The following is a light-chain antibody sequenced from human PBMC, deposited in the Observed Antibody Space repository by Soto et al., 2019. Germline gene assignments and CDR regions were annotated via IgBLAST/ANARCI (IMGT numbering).Light chain of an antibody. CDR1: SSDVGGYNY. CDR2: EVS. V-gene: IGLV2-8*01. J-gene: IGLJ2*01. Sequence: QSVLTQPPSASGSPGQSVTISCIGTSSDVGGYNYVSWYQQHPGKAPKLMIYEVSKRPSGVPDRFSGSKSGNTASLTVSGIQVEDEADYYCSSYAASNNLGVFGGGTKLTVL. CDR3: SSYAASNNLGV.